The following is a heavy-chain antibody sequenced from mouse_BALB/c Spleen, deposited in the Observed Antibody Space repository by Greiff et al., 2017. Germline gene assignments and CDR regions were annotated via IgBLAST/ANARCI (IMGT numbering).Heavy chain of an antibody. CDR3: ARCDGYYLPAMDY. CDR1: GFTFSSFG. D-gene: IGHD2-3*01. Sequence: EVKLVESGGGLVQPGGSRKLSCAASGFTFSSFGMHWVRQAPEKGLEWVAYISSGSSTIYYADTVKGRFTISRDNPKNTLFLQMTSLRSEDTAMYYCARCDGYYLPAMDYWGQGTSVTVSS. CDR2: ISSGSSTI. V-gene: IGHV5-17*02. J-gene: IGHJ4*01.